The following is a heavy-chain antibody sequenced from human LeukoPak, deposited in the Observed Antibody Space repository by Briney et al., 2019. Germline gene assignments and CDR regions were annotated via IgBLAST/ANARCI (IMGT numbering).Heavy chain of an antibody. CDR2: IIPIFGTA. CDR1: GGTFSSYA. CDR3: ARDSAFGAAGGLA. D-gene: IGHD6-13*01. V-gene: IGHV1-69*13. Sequence: EASVKVSCKASGGTFSSYAISWVRQAPGQGLEWMGGIIPIFGTANYAQKFQGRVTITADESTSTAYMELSSLRSDDTAVYYCARDSAFGAAGGLAWGQGTLVTVSS. J-gene: IGHJ5*02.